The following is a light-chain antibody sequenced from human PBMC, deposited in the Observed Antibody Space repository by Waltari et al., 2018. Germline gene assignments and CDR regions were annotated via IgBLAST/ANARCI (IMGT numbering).Light chain of an antibody. CDR2: GAS. CDR1: QSVANY. V-gene: IGKV3-11*01. J-gene: IGKJ4*01. Sequence: VILTQSPATLSLSPGERATLSCRASQSVANYLAWYQQKPGQAPRLLIYGASSRATGIPDRFSGTGSGKEFTLTISSLEPEDFAVYFCQRYSNSPLTFGGGTKVEIK. CDR3: QRYSNSPLT.